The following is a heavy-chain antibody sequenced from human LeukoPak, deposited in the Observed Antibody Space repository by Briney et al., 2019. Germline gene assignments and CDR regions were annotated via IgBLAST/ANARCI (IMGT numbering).Heavy chain of an antibody. J-gene: IGHJ4*02. V-gene: IGHV4-39*01. Sequence: SETLSLTCSVSGGSISSSSYYWGWIRQPPGKGLEYIGSFSYSGSTYYNPSLKSRVTISVDTSKNQFSLKMSSVTAADTAVYYCARLTFYYDSSDFYSHYFDYWGQGTLVTVSS. CDR1: GGSISSSSYY. D-gene: IGHD3-22*01. CDR2: FSYSGST. CDR3: ARLTFYYDSSDFYSHYFDY.